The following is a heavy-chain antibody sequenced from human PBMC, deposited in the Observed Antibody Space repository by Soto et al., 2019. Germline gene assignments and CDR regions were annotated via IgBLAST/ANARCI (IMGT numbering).Heavy chain of an antibody. V-gene: IGHV4-4*02. CDR3: ARGLGFWSGYYIMRVHRYVNWFDP. CDR1: GDSISSGAW. CDR2: IYHSGNT. Sequence: SETLSLTCAVSGDSISSGAWWSWVRQSPGKGLQWIGEIYHSGNTRNNPSLKSRVTMSVDKSNNQFSLNLMSVTAADTATYYCARGLGFWSGYYIMRVHRYVNWFDPWGQGTLVTV. D-gene: IGHD3-3*01. J-gene: IGHJ5*02.